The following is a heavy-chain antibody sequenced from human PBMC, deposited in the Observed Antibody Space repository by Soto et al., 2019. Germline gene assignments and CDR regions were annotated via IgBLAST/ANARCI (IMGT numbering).Heavy chain of an antibody. V-gene: IGHV3-15*01. CDR3: TTDVVAPITIFGVVIIPSLDY. J-gene: IGHJ4*02. CDR1: GFTFSNAW. CDR2: IKSKTDGGTT. D-gene: IGHD3-3*01. Sequence: GGSLRLSCAASGFTFSNAWMSWVRQAPGKGLEWVGRIKSKTDGGTTDYAAPVKGRFTISRDDSKNTLYLQMSSLKTEDTAVYYCTTDVVAPITIFGVVIIPSLDYWGQGTLVTVSS.